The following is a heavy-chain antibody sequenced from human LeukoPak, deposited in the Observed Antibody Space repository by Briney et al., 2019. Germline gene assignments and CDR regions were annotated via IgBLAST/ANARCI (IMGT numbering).Heavy chain of an antibody. J-gene: IGHJ4*02. Sequence: GGSLRLSCAASGFTFSSYAMHWVRQAPGKGLEWVAVISYDGSNKYYADSVKGRFTISRDNSKNTLFLQMNSLRTGDTAVYYCAKASPSDYWGQGTLVTVSS. CDR3: AKASPSDY. CDR1: GFTFSSYA. CDR2: ISYDGSNK. V-gene: IGHV3-30-3*01.